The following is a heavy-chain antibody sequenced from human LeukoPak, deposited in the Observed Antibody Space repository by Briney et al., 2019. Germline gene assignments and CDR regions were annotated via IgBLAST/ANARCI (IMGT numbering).Heavy chain of an antibody. D-gene: IGHD3-22*01. CDR3: ARPTNTPYSSGYLWDYYYYGMDV. J-gene: IGHJ6*02. V-gene: IGHV1-18*01. CDR1: GYTFTSYG. Sequence: ASVKVSCKASGYTFTSYGISWVRQAPGQGLEWMGWISAYNGNTNYAQKLQGRVTMTIDTSTSTAYMELRSLRSDDTAVYYCARPTNTPYSSGYLWDYYYYGMDVWGQGTTVTVSS. CDR2: ISAYNGNT.